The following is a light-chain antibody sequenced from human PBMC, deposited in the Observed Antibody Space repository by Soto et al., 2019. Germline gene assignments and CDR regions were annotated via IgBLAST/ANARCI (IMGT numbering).Light chain of an antibody. CDR3: SSYTRSATPPV. CDR2: EVS. CDR1: SIDVGAYNY. V-gene: IGLV2-14*01. J-gene: IGLJ1*01. Sequence: QSVLTQPASVSGSPGQSITISCTGTSIDVGAYNYVSWYQQHPGKAPKLVIFEVSNRPSGVSDRFSGSKSGNTASLTISGLQAEDEAEYFCSSYTRSATPPVFGTGTKVTVL.